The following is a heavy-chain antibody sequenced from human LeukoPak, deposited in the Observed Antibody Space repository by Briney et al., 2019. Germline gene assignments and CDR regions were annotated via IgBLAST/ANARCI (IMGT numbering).Heavy chain of an antibody. J-gene: IGHJ6*03. CDR3: ARMRRITMIVVVDYYYYYYMDV. D-gene: IGHD3-22*01. Sequence: PSETLSLTCAVYGGSFSGYYWSWIRQPPGKGLGWIGEINHSGSTNYNPSLKSRVTISVDTSKNQFSLKLSSVTAADTAVYYCARMRRITMIVVVDYYYYYYMDVWGKGTTVTVSS. CDR2: INHSGST. CDR1: GGSFSGYY. V-gene: IGHV4-34*01.